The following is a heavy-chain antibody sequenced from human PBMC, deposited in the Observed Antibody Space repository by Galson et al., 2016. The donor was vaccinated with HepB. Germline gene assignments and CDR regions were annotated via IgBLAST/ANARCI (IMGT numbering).Heavy chain of an antibody. Sequence: SLRLSCAASGFTFSSYWMHWVRQAPGKGLVWVSRINSDGSSTSYADSVKGRFTISRDNAKDTLYLEMNSLRVDDTGVYYCARPPPNGWYHFEYWGQGTLVTVSS. CDR2: INSDGSST. J-gene: IGHJ4*02. CDR1: GFTFSSYW. V-gene: IGHV3-74*01. CDR3: ARPPPNGWYHFEY. D-gene: IGHD6-19*01.